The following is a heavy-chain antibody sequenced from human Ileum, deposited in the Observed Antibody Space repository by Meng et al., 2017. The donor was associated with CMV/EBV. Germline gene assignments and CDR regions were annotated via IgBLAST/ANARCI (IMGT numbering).Heavy chain of an antibody. J-gene: IGHJ4*02. V-gene: IGHV1-18*01. CDR3: ARKDDGVYLGALDY. CDR1: GYTFTSYG. D-gene: IGHD4-17*01. CDR2: ISTYNGDT. Sequence: VQRMQVGAGGKKPGASVKVSCKASGYTFTSYGISWVRQAPGQGLEWMGWISTYNGDTYYAQNLQGRVTMTTDTSTSTAYMELRSLRSDDTAVYYCARKDDGVYLGALDYWGQGTLVTVSS.